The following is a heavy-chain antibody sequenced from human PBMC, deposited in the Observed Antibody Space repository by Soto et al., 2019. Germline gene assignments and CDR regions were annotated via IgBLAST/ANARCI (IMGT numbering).Heavy chain of an antibody. CDR3: ARANWYSEY. Sequence: QVQLQESGPGLVKPSETLSLTCTVSGGSISNHYWSWIRQPPGKGLEWMGYLYYNGNTNYNPSLKSRVTMSVDTSKNQISLKLSSVTAADTAVYYCARANWYSEYWGQGTLVTFSS. V-gene: IGHV4-59*11. CDR2: LYYNGNT. D-gene: IGHD7-27*01. J-gene: IGHJ4*02. CDR1: GGSISNHY.